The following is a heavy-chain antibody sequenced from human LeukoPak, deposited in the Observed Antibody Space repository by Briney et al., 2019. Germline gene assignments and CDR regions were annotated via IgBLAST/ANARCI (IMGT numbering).Heavy chain of an antibody. CDR1: GGFISNSNSH. Sequence: PSETLSLTCTVSGGFISNSNSHWGWIRQPPGKGLEWVGTIYYSGSTYYKSSLKSRVTISVDTSKNQFSLKLSSVTAADTAVYYCASASGYDSSFYDYWGQGTLVTVSS. CDR3: ASASGYDSSFYDY. V-gene: IGHV4-39*07. D-gene: IGHD5-12*01. J-gene: IGHJ4*02. CDR2: IYYSGST.